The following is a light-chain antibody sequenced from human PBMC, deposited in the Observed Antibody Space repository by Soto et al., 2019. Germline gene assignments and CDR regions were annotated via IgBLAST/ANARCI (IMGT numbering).Light chain of an antibody. CDR3: QQSYSTLYT. CDR1: QSISTY. CDR2: GAS. V-gene: IGKV1-39*01. J-gene: IGKJ2*01. Sequence: DIQMTQSPSSLSASIGDRVTITYRPSQSISTYLHWYQQKPGEAPKLLISGASSLQSGVPSRFSGSGSGTEFTLTITTLQREDFATYYCQQSYSTLYTFGQGTKLEIK.